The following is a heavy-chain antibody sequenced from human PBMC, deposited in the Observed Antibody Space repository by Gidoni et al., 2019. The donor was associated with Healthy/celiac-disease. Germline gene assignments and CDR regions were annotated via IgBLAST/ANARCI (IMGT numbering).Heavy chain of an antibody. CDR2: IYYSGST. CDR3: ARETRSHPELYYYYYMDV. J-gene: IGHJ6*03. CDR1: GCSISSGDSY. D-gene: IGHD1-7*01. Sequence: QVQLQESGPGLVKPSQTLSLTCTVSGCSISSGDSYWSWIRQPPGKGLEWIGYIYYSGSTYYNPSLKSRVTISVDTSKNQFSLKLSSVTAADTAVYYCARETRSHPELYYYYYMDVWGKGTTVTVSS. V-gene: IGHV4-30-4*01.